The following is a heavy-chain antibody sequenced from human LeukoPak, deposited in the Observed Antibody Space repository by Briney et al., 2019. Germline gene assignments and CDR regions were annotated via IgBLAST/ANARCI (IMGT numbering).Heavy chain of an antibody. D-gene: IGHD6-13*01. J-gene: IGHJ6*02. V-gene: IGHV1-8*01. CDR3: ALRGSSSWYEYYYYGMDV. Sequence: ASVKVSCKASGYTFTSYDINWVRQATGQGLEWMGWMNPNSGNTGYAQKFQGRVTMTRNTSISTAYMELSSLRSEDTAVYYCALRGSSSWYEYYYYGMDVWGQGTTVTVSS. CDR2: MNPNSGNT. CDR1: GYTFTSYD.